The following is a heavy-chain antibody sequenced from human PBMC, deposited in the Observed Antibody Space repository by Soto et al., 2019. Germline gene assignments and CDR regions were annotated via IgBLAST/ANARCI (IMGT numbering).Heavy chain of an antibody. CDR3: ASPYPARGYSGYDFEYYYYYGMDV. CDR2: IIPIFGTA. V-gene: IGHV1-69*01. CDR1: GGTFSSYA. D-gene: IGHD5-12*01. J-gene: IGHJ6*02. Sequence: QVQLVQSAAEGKKPGSSVKVSCKASGGTFSSYAISWVRQAPGQGLEWMGGIIPIFGTANYAQKFQGRVTITADESTSTAYMELSSLRSEDTAVYYCASPYPARGYSGYDFEYYYYYGMDVWGQGTTVTVSS.